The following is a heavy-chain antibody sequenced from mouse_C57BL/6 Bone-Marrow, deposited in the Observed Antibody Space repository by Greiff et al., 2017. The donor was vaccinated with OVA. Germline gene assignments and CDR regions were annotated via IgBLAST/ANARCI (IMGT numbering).Heavy chain of an antibody. V-gene: IGHV2-3*01. CDR2: IWGEGGT. CDR1: GFSLTSYG. J-gene: IGHJ4*01. Sequence: QVQLKESGPGLVAPSQSLYITCTASGFSLTSYGVSWVRQRPGKGLEWLGVIWGEGGTNYHSALIARMSISKDNSKSHVFLQLNVLQSVDTATYYCTRGAMDYWGQGTSVTVSA. CDR3: TRGAMDY.